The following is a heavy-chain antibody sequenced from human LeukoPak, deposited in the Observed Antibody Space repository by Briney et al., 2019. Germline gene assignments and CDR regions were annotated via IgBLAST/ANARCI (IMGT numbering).Heavy chain of an antibody. CDR2: ISWNSGSI. CDR3: AKGQMVRGVIPDAFDI. J-gene: IGHJ3*02. CDR1: GFTFDDYA. Sequence: GGSLRLSCAASGFTFDDYAMHWVRQAPGKGLEWVSGISWNSGSIGYADSVKGRFTISRDNAKNSLYLQMNSLRAEDTALYYCAKGQMVRGVIPDAFDIWGQGTMVTVSS. V-gene: IGHV3-9*01. D-gene: IGHD3-10*01.